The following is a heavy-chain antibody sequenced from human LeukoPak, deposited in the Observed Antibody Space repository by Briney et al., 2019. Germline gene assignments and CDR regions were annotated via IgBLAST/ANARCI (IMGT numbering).Heavy chain of an antibody. V-gene: IGHV3-21*01. Sequence: GGSLRLSCAASGFTFSSYSMNWVRQAPGKGLGWVSSISSSSSYISYADSVKGRFTISRDNAKNSLYLQMNSLRAEDTAVYYCARDRGNSFGWGQGTLVTVSS. J-gene: IGHJ4*02. CDR2: ISSSSSYI. CDR1: GFTFSSYS. CDR3: ARDRGNSFG. D-gene: IGHD4-23*01.